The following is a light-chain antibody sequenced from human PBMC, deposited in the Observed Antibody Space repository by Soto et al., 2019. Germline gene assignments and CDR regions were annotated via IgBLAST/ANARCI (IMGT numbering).Light chain of an antibody. CDR2: DAS. Sequence: EVVLTQSPVTLALSPGDRATLSCRTSHSVDIYLAWYQQKPGQAPRLLIYDASNRATGIPARFSGSGSGTDFPLTISSLEPEDFAVYYCQQRKFWPPLTFGGGTKVELK. CDR1: HSVDIY. V-gene: IGKV3-11*01. J-gene: IGKJ4*01. CDR3: QQRKFWPPLT.